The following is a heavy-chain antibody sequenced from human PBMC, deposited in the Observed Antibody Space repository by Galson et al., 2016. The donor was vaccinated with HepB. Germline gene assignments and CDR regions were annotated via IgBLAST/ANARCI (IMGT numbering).Heavy chain of an antibody. CDR2: ISHDGSNS. J-gene: IGHJ4*02. CDR1: GFTFNVYG. Sequence: SLRLSCAASGFTFNVYGIHWVRQAPGKGLEWVASISHDGSNSYHVDSVKGRFTISRDNFKSTLYLEMNSLRGEDTAIYYCAKGDYDVLRYSDHWGQGTLVTVSS. V-gene: IGHV3-30*18. D-gene: IGHD3-9*01. CDR3: AKGDYDVLRYSDH.